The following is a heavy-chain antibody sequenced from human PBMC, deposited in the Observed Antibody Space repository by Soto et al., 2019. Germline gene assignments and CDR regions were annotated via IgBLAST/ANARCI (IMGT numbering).Heavy chain of an antibody. CDR1: GFTFSDSW. CDR3: VRGGSNYAS. Sequence: EVQLVESGEGLVQPGGSLRLSCTASGFTFSDSWMTWVRQAPGKRLEWVARIKPDESEKKYADSVKGRFSISRDNAKNSMYLQMDSLRGEETAVYYCVRGGSNYASWGQGTLVTVSS. D-gene: IGHD4-4*01. CDR2: IKPDESEK. V-gene: IGHV3-7*01. J-gene: IGHJ5*02.